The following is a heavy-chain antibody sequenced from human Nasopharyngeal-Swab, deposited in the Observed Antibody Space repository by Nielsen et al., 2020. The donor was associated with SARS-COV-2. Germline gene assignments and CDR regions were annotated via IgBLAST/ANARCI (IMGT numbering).Heavy chain of an antibody. V-gene: IGHV3-15*01. D-gene: IGHD3-22*01. CDR3: TALRSYYYDSTDPSGY. CDR2: IKSKTDGGPT. Sequence: WIRQPTGKGLEWVGRIKSKTDGGPTDYAAPVKGRFTISRDDSKNTLYLQMNSLKTEDTAVYYCTALRSYYYDSTDPSGYWGQGTLVTVSS. J-gene: IGHJ4*02.